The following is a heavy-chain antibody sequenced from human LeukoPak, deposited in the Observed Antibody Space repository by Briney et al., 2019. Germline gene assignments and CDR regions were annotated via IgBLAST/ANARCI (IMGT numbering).Heavy chain of an antibody. CDR1: GFTFDDYG. Sequence: GGSLRLSCAASGFTFDDYGMSWVRQAPGKGLEWVSGINWNGGSTGYVDSVKGRFTISRDNAKNSLYLQMNSLRAEDTAVYYCARVARRAIESWYFDLWGRGTLVTVSS. J-gene: IGHJ2*01. CDR3: ARVARRAIESWYFDL. V-gene: IGHV3-20*04. CDR2: INWNGGST.